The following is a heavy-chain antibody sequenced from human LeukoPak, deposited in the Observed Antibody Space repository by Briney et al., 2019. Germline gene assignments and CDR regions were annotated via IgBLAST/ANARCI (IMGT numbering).Heavy chain of an antibody. J-gene: IGHJ4*02. CDR2: SGTDGTP. D-gene: IGHD6-13*01. Sequence: GVSLRLSCAASGFTFSNYAMGWVRQAPGKGLEYISISGTDGTPYYADSVKGRFTISRDNSKSTLYLQMNSLTADDTAIYYCATQAALDYWGQGTLVTVSS. CDR1: GFTFSNYA. CDR3: ATQAALDY. V-gene: IGHV3-23*01.